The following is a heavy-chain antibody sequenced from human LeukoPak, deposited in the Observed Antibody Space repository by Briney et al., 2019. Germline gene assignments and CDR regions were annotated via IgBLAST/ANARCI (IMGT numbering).Heavy chain of an antibody. D-gene: IGHD6-13*01. J-gene: IGHJ3*02. V-gene: IGHV3-73*01. CDR2: IRSKAKSYAT. CDR3: TRHRSIAAAGTLNDAFDI. CDR1: GFTFSGSA. Sequence: PGGSLRLSCAASGFTFSGSAMHWVRQASGKGLEWVGRIRSKAKSYATAYAASVKGRFTISRDDSKNTAYLQMNSLKTEDTAVYYCTRHRSIAAAGTLNDAFDIWGQGTMVTVSS.